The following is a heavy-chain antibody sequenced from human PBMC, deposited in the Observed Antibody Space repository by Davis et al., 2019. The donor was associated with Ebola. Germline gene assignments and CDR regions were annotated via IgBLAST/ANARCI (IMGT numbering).Heavy chain of an antibody. D-gene: IGHD5-18*01. Sequence: SVKVSCKASGGTFSSYAISWVRQAPGQGLEWMGRIIPILGIANYAQKFQGRVTITADKSTSTAYMELSSLRSEDTAVYYCARDPGYSYGWVYYYGMDVWGQGTTVTVSS. CDR3: ARDPGYSYGWVYYYGMDV. CDR1: GGTFSSYA. V-gene: IGHV1-69*04. J-gene: IGHJ6*02. CDR2: IIPILGIA.